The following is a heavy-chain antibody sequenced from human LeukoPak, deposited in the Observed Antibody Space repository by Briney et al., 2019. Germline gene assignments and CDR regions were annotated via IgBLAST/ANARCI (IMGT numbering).Heavy chain of an antibody. Sequence: ASVKVSCKASGYTFTSYGISWVRQAPGQGLEWMGWISAYNGNTNYAQKLQGRVTMTTDTSTSTAYMELRSPRSDDTAVYYCAREKFDILTGYSWSRGMDVWGKGTTVTVSS. CDR2: ISAYNGNT. CDR3: AREKFDILTGYSWSRGMDV. V-gene: IGHV1-18*04. D-gene: IGHD3-9*01. CDR1: GYTFTSYG. J-gene: IGHJ6*04.